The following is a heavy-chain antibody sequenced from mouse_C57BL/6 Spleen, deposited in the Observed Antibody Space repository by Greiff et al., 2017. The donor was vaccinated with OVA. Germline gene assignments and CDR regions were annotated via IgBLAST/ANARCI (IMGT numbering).Heavy chain of an antibody. CDR1: GYTFTDYY. D-gene: IGHD2-4*01. CDR3: ARGDSYGYDYDDAMDY. J-gene: IGHJ4*01. CDR2: INPNNGGT. V-gene: IGHV1-26*01. Sequence: EVQLQQSGPELVKPGASVKISCKASGYTFTDYYMNWVKQSHGKSLEWIGDINPNNGGTSYNQKFKGKATLTVDKSSSTAYMELRSLTSEDSAVYYCARGDSYGYDYDDAMDYWGQGTSVTVSS.